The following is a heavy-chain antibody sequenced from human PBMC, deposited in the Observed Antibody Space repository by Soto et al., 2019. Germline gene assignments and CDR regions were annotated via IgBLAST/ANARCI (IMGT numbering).Heavy chain of an antibody. V-gene: IGHV1-69*13. Sequence: ASVKVSCKASGDTFTIFAISWVRQAPGQGLEWMGGIIPTIGTTNYAQRFQGRITITGDESTGTAYMELSSLKSEDTAVYYCARDLGSGYDPGDYWGQGTLVTVPQ. J-gene: IGHJ4*02. CDR1: GDTFTIFA. CDR3: ARDLGSGYDPGDY. D-gene: IGHD5-12*01. CDR2: IIPTIGTT.